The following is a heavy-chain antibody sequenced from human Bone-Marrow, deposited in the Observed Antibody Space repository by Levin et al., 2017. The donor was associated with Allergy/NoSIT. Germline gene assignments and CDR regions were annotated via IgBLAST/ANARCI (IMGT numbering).Heavy chain of an antibody. CDR2: ISSTGDTI. D-gene: IGHD3-3*01. V-gene: IGHV3-48*03. J-gene: IGHJ6*02. CDR1: GFTFESSE. CDR3: AREGLRGLEWRFQGEDYGAMDV. Sequence: GGSLRLSCAASGFTFESSEMNWVRQAPGKGLEWVSYISSTGDTIYYADSVKGRFTISRDNAKNSLYLQMNSLRAEDTASYNCAREGLRGLEWRFQGEDYGAMDVWGQGTTVTVSS.